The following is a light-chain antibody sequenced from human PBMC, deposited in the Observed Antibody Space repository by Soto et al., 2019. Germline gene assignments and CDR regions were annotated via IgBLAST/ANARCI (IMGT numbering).Light chain of an antibody. CDR2: EVP. CDR3: CSYADNYSYV. V-gene: IGLV2-14*01. J-gene: IGLJ1*01. Sequence: SVLTQPASVSGSPGQSITISCTGTSTDIGAYNYVSWYQQHPGKAPKLLIYEVPNRPSGVSSRFSGSKSGNTASLTISGLQAEDEANYYCCSYADNYSYVFGTGTKGTV. CDR1: STDIGAYNY.